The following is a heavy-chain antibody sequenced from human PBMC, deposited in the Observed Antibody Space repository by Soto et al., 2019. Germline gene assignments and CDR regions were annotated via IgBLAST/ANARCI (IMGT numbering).Heavy chain of an antibody. D-gene: IGHD6-13*01. CDR3: ARALVEYSSCWRDYYYYGMDV. CDR2: IIPIFGTA. CDR1: GGTFSSYA. V-gene: IGHV1-69*13. Sequence: SVKVSCKASGGTFSSYAISWVRQAPGQGLEWMGGIIPIFGTANYAQKFQGRVTITADESTSTAYMELSSLRSEDTAVYYCARALVEYSSCWRDYYYYGMDVWGQGTTVTVSS. J-gene: IGHJ6*02.